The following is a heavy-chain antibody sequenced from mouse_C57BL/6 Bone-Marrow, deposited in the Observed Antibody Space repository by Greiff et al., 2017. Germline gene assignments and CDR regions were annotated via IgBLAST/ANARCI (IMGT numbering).Heavy chain of an antibody. CDR2: INPSSGYL. J-gene: IGHJ3*01. D-gene: IGHD1-1*01. V-gene: IGHV1-4*01. CDR3: ARRVLRAWFAY. CDR1: GYPFTSYT. Sequence: QFQLQQSGAELARPGASVKMSCKASGYPFTSYTMHWVKQRPGQGLEWIGYINPSSGYLKYNQKFKDKATLTADKSSSTAYMQLSSLTSEDSAVYYCARRVLRAWFAYWGQGTLVTVSA.